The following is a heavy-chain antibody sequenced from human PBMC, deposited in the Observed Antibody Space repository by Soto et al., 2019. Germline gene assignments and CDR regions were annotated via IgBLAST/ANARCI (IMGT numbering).Heavy chain of an antibody. CDR3: ARSEGGEGYCSSTSCLNWFDP. D-gene: IGHD2-2*01. Sequence: ASVKVSCQASGGTFSSYAISWVRQAPGQGLEWMGGILPIFGTANYAQKFQGRVTITAYESTSTAYMELSSLRSEDTAVYYCARSEGGEGYCSSTSCLNWFDPWGQGTLVTVSS. J-gene: IGHJ5*02. CDR2: ILPIFGTA. CDR1: GGTFSSYA. V-gene: IGHV1-69*13.